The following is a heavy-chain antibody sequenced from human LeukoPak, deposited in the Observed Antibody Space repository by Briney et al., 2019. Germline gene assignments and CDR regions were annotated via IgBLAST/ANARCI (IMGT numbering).Heavy chain of an antibody. CDR3: ARGAKGSPDYFDY. V-gene: IGHV5-51*01. CDR2: IYPGDSDT. J-gene: IGHJ4*02. CDR1: GYRFSDYW. Sequence: GESLKISCKGFGYRFSDYWIGWVRQMPGKGLEWMGIIYPGDSDTRYSPSFQGQVTISADKSISTAYLQWSSLKASDTAMYYCARGAKGSPDYFDYWGQGTLVTVSS.